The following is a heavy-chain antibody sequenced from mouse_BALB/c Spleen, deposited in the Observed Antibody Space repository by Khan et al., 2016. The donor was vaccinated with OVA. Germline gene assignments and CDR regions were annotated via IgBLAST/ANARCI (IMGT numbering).Heavy chain of an antibody. CDR1: GFTFSSYT. J-gene: IGHJ1*01. D-gene: IGHD2-1*01. Sequence: EVKLEESGGGLVKPGGSLKLSCAASGFTFSSYTMSWVRQTPEKRLEWVATISSGSTYTYFPDSVKGRFTISRDNAKNTLYLQMSSLKSEDTALXYWTRDGNYAHWFFDVWGAGTTVTVSS. V-gene: IGHV5-6-4*01. CDR3: TRDGNYAHWFFDV. CDR2: ISSGSTYT.